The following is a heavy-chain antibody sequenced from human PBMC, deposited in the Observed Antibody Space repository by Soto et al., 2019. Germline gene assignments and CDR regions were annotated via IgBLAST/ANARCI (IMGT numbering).Heavy chain of an antibody. CDR1: GFTFSSYE. CDR2: ISSSGSTI. D-gene: IGHD3-22*01. CDR3: ARQPEDYYYDSRVGYFQH. Sequence: GSLRLSCAASGFTFSSYEMNWVRQAPGKGLEWVSYISSSGSTIYYADSVKGRFTISRDNAKNSLYLQMNSLRAEDTAVYYCARQPEDYYYDSRVGYFQHWGQGTLVTVSS. V-gene: IGHV3-48*03. J-gene: IGHJ1*01.